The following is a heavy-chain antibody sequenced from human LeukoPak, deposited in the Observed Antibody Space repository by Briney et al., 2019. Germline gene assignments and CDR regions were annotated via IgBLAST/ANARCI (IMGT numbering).Heavy chain of an antibody. CDR3: AGSTIFGVVIEYYYGMDV. CDR2: ISSSGSTI. V-gene: IGHV3-11*01. J-gene: IGHJ6*02. Sequence: GGSLRLSCAASGFTFSDYYMSWIRQAPGKGLEWVSYISSSGSTIYYADSVKSRFTISRDNAKNSLYLQMNSLRAEDTAVYYCAGSTIFGVVIEYYYGMDVWGQGTTVTVSS. CDR1: GFTFSDYY. D-gene: IGHD3-3*01.